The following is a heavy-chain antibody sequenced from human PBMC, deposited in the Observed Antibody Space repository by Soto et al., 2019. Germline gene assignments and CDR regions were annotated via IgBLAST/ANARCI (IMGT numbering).Heavy chain of an antibody. CDR1: DDSIRTGGYY. CDR3: ARGSTMTLYGLDV. CDR2: IYYSGNT. Sequence: LSLTCTVSDDSIRTGGYYWSWIRHHPGKGLEWLGYIYYSGNTYYNPSLQSRVLISIDMSRNHFSLKLNSVTAADAAVYYCARGSTMTLYGLDVWGQGTTVTVSS. V-gene: IGHV4-31*03. J-gene: IGHJ6*02. D-gene: IGHD1-1*01.